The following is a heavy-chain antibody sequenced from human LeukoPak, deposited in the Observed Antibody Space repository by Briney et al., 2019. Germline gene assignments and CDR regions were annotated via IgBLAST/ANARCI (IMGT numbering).Heavy chain of an antibody. CDR3: ARAAAGSGNYYYYMDV. V-gene: IGHV3-21*01. CDR1: GFTFNYYS. CDR2: IGSSSGYI. D-gene: IGHD6-13*01. Sequence: TGRSLRLSCAASGFTFNYYSMNWVRQAPGKGLEWVSSIGSSSGYIYYADSVKGRFTISRDNAKNSVYLHMNGLRAEDTAVYYCARAAAGSGNYYYYMDVWGKGTTVTVSS. J-gene: IGHJ6*03.